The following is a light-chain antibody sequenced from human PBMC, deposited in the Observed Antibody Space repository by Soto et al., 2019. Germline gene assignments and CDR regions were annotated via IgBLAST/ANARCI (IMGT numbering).Light chain of an antibody. CDR3: QQSYTSPPT. CDR2: VAS. CDR1: QSIGSY. Sequence: DLQMTQSPSSLSASVGDKVAITCRASQSIGSYVHWYQQKVGKGPKLLIYVASNLGGGVPSRFSGSGSGTEVTLTISSLQPEDCATYYCQQSYTSPPTFGQGTRVAI. J-gene: IGKJ2*01. V-gene: IGKV1-39*01.